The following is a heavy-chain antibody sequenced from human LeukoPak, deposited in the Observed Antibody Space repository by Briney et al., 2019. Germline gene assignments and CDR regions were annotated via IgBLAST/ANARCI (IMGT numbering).Heavy chain of an antibody. CDR3: ARGAAQVHYYYYMDV. CDR1: GGSFSGYY. CDR2: INHSGST. V-gene: IGHV4-34*01. J-gene: IGHJ6*03. D-gene: IGHD6-6*01. Sequence: PSETLSLTCAVNGGSFSGYYWSSIRQPPGKGLEWIGEINHSGSTNYNPSLKSRVTISVDTSKNQFSLKLSSVTAADTAVYYCARGAAQVHYYYYMDVWGKGTTVTVSS.